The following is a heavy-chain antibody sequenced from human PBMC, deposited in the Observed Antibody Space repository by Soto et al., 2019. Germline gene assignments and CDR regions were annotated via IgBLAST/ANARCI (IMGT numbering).Heavy chain of an antibody. V-gene: IGHV3-7*01. CDR2: IRQDGSET. CDR1: GFTFSNYW. CDR3: AKDLDAVGATGGWDY. Sequence: DVQLVESGGTLVQPGGSLRLACAASGFTFSNYWMSWVRQAPGKGLEWVANIRQDGSETSCVDSVKGRFTISRDNSKNTLYLQMNSLRAEDTAVYYCAKDLDAVGATGGWDYWGQGTLVTVSS. J-gene: IGHJ4*02. D-gene: IGHD1-26*01.